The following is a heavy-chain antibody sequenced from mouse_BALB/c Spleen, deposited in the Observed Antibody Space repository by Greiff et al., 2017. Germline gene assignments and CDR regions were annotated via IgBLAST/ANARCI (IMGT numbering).Heavy chain of an antibody. J-gene: IGHJ2*01. CDR3: TRGKDY. V-gene: IGHV5-6-4*01. Sequence: VKLMESGGGLVKPGGSLKLSCAASGFTFSSYTMSWVRQTPEKRLEWVATISSGGSYTYYPDSVKGRFTISRDNAKNTLYLQMSSLKSEDTAMYYCTRGKDYWGQGTTLTVSS. CDR1: GFTFSSYT. CDR2: ISSGGSYT.